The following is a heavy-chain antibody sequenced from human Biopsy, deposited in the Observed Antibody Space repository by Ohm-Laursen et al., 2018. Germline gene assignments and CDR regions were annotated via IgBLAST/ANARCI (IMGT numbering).Heavy chain of an antibody. Sequence: ASVKVSCKTSGFSFTGYYIHWVRQAPGQGLEWMGWINAKTGDTNYAQKFQGRVTMTRDTSISMAYVDLSSLRSDDTAVYYCTRGGYYYDSLAYYYWFDPWGQGTLVTVSS. J-gene: IGHJ5*02. CDR3: TRGGYYYDSLAYYYWFDP. CDR2: INAKTGDT. CDR1: GFSFTGYY. V-gene: IGHV1-2*02. D-gene: IGHD3-22*01.